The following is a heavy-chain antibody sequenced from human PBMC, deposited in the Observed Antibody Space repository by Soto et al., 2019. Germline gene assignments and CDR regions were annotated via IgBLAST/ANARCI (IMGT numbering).Heavy chain of an antibody. J-gene: IGHJ6*02. CDR3: ARVSRVVGANTNYYYYYGMDV. CDR1: GYTFTSYY. D-gene: IGHD1-26*01. V-gene: IGHV1-46*01. CDR2: INPSGGST. Sequence: GASVKVSCKASGYTFTSYYMHWVRQAPGQGLEWMGIINPSGGSTSYAQKFQGRVTMTRDTSTSTVYMELSSLRSEDTAVYYCARVSRVVGANTNYYYYYGMDVWGQGTTVTVSS.